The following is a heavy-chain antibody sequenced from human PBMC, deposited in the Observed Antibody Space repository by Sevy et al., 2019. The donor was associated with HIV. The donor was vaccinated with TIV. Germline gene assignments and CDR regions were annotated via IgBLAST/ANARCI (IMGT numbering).Heavy chain of an antibody. D-gene: IGHD6-6*01. Sequence: ASVKVSCKASGYTFTGYYMHWVRQAPGQGLEWMGRINPNSGGTNYAQKFQGRVTMTRDTSISTAYMGLSRLRSDDTAVYYCARGPRIAAFLYYYYGMDVWGQGTTVTVSS. CDR2: INPNSGGT. CDR3: ARGPRIAAFLYYYYGMDV. J-gene: IGHJ6*02. V-gene: IGHV1-2*06. CDR1: GYTFTGYY.